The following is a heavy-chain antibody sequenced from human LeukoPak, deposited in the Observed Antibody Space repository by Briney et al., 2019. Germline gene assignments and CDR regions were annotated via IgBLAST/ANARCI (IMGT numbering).Heavy chain of an antibody. CDR1: GFTFSNYF. V-gene: IGHV3-74*01. CDR3: VRLYAY. CDR2: ITGDGSST. Sequence: PGGSLRLSCTASGFTFSNYFMHWVRQVPGEGPVWVSRITGDGSSTSYADSVKGRFTISRDNAKNTLYLQTNSLRAEDTTLYYCVRLYAYWGQGTLVTVSS. J-gene: IGHJ4*02. D-gene: IGHD2/OR15-2a*01.